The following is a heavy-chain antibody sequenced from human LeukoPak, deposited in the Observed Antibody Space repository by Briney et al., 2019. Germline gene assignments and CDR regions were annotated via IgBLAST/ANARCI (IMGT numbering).Heavy chain of an antibody. V-gene: IGHV3-30*18. CDR1: GFTFSSYG. Sequence: PGRSLRLSCAASGFTFSSYGMHWVRQAPGKGLEWVAVISYDGSNKYYADSVKGRFTISRDNSKNTLYLQMNSLRAEDTAVYYCAKDADIVATSPFDCWGQGTLVTVSS. D-gene: IGHD5-12*01. J-gene: IGHJ4*02. CDR3: AKDADIVATSPFDC. CDR2: ISYDGSNK.